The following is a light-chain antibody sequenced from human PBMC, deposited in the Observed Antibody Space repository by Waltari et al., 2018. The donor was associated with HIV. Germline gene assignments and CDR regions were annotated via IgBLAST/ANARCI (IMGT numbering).Light chain of an antibody. V-gene: IGLV6-57*02. J-gene: IGLJ3*02. Sequence: KFMLTQPHSVSESPWRTVTISCTGSSCHLDRNYVQWFRPRPGSAPSTVIYEDTKIPSGVTVRFSGSIASSSNSASLTISGLRTEDEADYYCHSYDGSNWVFGGGTKLTVL. CDR2: EDT. CDR1: SCHLDRNY. CDR3: HSYDGSNWV.